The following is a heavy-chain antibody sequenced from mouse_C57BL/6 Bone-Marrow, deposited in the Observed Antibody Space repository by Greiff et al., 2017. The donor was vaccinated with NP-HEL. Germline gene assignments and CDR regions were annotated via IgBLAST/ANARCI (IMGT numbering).Heavy chain of an antibody. CDR2: IHPNSGST. D-gene: IGHD1-1*01. Sequence: VQLQQPGAELVKPGASVKLSCKASGYTFTSYWMHWVKQRPGQGLEWIGMIHPNSGSTKYNEKFKSKATLTVDKSSSTAYMQRSSLTSEDSAVYYCARLYYGSGYWYFDVWGTGTTVTVSS. CDR1: GYTFTSYW. CDR3: ARLYYGSGYWYFDV. V-gene: IGHV1-64*01. J-gene: IGHJ1*03.